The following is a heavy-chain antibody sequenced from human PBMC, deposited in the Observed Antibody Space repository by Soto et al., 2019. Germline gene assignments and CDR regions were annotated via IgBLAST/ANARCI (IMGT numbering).Heavy chain of an antibody. CDR3: ARDWSGWYDY. J-gene: IGHJ4*02. Sequence: GASVKVSCKASGYTFTGYYMHWVRQAPGQRLEWMGWINAGSGDTKFSRKFQGRVTITRDTSVSTAYMELSSLRSEDTAVYYCARDWSGWYDYWGQGTLVTVSS. CDR2: INAGSGDT. CDR1: GYTFTGYY. D-gene: IGHD6-19*01. V-gene: IGHV1-3*01.